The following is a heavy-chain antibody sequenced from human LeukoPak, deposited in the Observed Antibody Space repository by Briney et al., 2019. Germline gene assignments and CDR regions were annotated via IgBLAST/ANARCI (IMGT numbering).Heavy chain of an antibody. Sequence: GGSLRLSCAASGFTFSDYYMNWIRQAPGKGLEWLSYISSSGSTMYYADSVKGRFTISRDNAKNSLCLQMNSLRADDTAVYYCARGERGYSAYGLAYWGQGTLVTVSS. J-gene: IGHJ4*02. CDR1: GFTFSDYY. CDR3: ARGERGYSAYGLAY. CDR2: ISSSGSTM. D-gene: IGHD5-12*01. V-gene: IGHV3-11*01.